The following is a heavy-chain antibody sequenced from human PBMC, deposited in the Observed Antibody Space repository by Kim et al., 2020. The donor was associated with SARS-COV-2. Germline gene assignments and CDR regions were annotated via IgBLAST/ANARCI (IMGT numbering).Heavy chain of an antibody. J-gene: IGHJ2*01. V-gene: IGHV1-69*01. CDR3: ARGREVGYFDL. Sequence: ASDAPKVQGRVTITADESTSTAYMELSSLRSEDTAVYCCARGREVGYFDLWGRGTLVTVSS. CDR2: A.